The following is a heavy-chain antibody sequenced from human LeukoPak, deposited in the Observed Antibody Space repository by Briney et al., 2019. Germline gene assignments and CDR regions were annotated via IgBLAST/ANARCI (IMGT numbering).Heavy chain of an antibody. CDR3: ARGPLY. V-gene: IGHV3-7*04. CDR2: IKQDGSEK. CDR1: GFTFSSYA. Sequence: GGSLRLSCAASGFTFSSYAMSWVRQAPGKGLEWVANIKQDGSEKYYVDSVKGRFTISRDNAKNSLYLQMNSLRAEDTAVYYCARGPLYWGQGTLVTVSS. J-gene: IGHJ4*02.